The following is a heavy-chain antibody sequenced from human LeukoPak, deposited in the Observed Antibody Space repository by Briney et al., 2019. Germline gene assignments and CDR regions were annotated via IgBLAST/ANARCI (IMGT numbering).Heavy chain of an antibody. Sequence: ASVKVSCKASGYTFTSYGISWVRQAPGQGLEWMGRISAYNGNTNYAQKLQGRVTMTTDTSTSTAYMELRSLRSDDTAVYYCASGYDFWSGRPLGYWGQGTLVTVSS. CDR2: ISAYNGNT. V-gene: IGHV1-18*01. CDR1: GYTFTSYG. D-gene: IGHD3-3*01. CDR3: ASGYDFWSGRPLGY. J-gene: IGHJ4*02.